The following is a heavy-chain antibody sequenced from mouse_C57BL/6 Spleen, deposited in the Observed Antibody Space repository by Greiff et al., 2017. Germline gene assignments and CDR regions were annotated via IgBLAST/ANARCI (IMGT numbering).Heavy chain of an antibody. CDR1: GYTFTSYW. D-gene: IGHD4-1*01. J-gene: IGHJ3*01. Sequence: QVQLQQPGAELVRPGSSVKLSCKASGYTFTSYWMHWVKQRPIQGLEWIGNIDPSDSETHYNQKFKDKATLTVDKSSSTAYMQLSSLTSEDSAVFYCARAQDPWDNGFAYWGQGTLVTVSA. V-gene: IGHV1-52*01. CDR2: IDPSDSET. CDR3: ARAQDPWDNGFAY.